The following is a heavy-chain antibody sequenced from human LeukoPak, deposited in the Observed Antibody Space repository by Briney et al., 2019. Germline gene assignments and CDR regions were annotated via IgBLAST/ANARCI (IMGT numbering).Heavy chain of an antibody. D-gene: IGHD4-17*01. CDR2: TYYRSKWYN. CDR1: GDSVSSNSAA. CDR3: ASSHGHLDS. V-gene: IGHV6-1*01. Sequence: SQTLSLTCAISGDSVSSNSAAWNWIWQSPSRGLQWLGRTYYRSKWYNDYAVSVKGRITINPDTSKNQFSLQLNSVTPEDTAVYYCASSHGHLDSWGQGTRVTVPS. J-gene: IGHJ4*02.